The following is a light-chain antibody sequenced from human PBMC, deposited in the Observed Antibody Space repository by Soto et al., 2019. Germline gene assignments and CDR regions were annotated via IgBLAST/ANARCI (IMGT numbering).Light chain of an antibody. CDR3: QQYYNSPLFT. CDR2: WAS. CDR1: QSILHSPNNKNF. Sequence: DFVMTQSPDSLAVSLGEKATINCKSSQSILHSPNNKNFLAWYQQKPGQSPKLLISWASTRESGVPDRFSGSGSGTDFTLTITSLQAEDAAVYYCQQYYNSPLFTFGQGDQAGDQT. V-gene: IGKV4-1*01. J-gene: IGKJ2*01.